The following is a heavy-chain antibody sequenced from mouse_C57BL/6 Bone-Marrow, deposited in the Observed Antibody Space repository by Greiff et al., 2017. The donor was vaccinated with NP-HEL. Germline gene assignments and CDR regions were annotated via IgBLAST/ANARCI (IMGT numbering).Heavy chain of an antibody. D-gene: IGHD1-1*01. Sequence: EVMLVESGGGLVQPKGSLKLSCAASGFSFNTYAMNWVRQAPGKGLEWVARIRSKSNNYATYYADSVKDRFTISRDDSESMLYLQMNNLKTEDTAMYYCVRSIYYYGSSYAMDYWGQGTSVTVSS. J-gene: IGHJ4*01. CDR2: IRSKSNNYAT. V-gene: IGHV10-1*01. CDR1: GFSFNTYA. CDR3: VRSIYYYGSSYAMDY.